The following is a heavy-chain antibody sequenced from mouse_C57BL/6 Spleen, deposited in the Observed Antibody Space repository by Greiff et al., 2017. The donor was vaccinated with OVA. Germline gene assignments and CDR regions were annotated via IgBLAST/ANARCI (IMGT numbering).Heavy chain of an antibody. CDR1: GYTFTSYW. Sequence: QVQLQQPGAELVRPGSSVKLSCKASGYTFTSYWMHWVKQRPIQGLEWIGNIDPSDSETHYNQKFKDKATLTVDKSSSTAYMQLSSLTSEDSAVYYCARKGKTLYYAMDYWGQGTSVTVSS. CDR2: IDPSDSET. J-gene: IGHJ4*01. CDR3: ARKGKTLYYAMDY. V-gene: IGHV1-52*01. D-gene: IGHD2-1*01.